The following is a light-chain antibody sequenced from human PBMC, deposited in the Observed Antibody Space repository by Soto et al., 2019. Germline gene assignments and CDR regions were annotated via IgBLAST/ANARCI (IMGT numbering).Light chain of an antibody. J-gene: IGKJ1*01. CDR2: GAS. Sequence: EIVMTQSPATLSVSPGERATLSCRAGQSVSSNLAWYQQKPGQAPRLLIYGASTRATGIPARFGGSGSGTEFTLPVGSLESEDFAVYYCQQYDNWPRTFGQGTKVEIK. CDR3: QQYDNWPRT. V-gene: IGKV3-15*01. CDR1: QSVSSN.